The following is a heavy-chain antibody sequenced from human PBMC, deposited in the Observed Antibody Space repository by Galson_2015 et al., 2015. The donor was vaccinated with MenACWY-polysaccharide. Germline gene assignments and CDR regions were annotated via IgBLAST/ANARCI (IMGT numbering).Heavy chain of an antibody. Sequence: GTLSLACAVSGGSISSRYWWPWVRRPPGQGLEWIGEIYHDGRTAYIPSLKSRITVSLDKAKHQVSLRLISVTAADTAVYYCAKRPIRASGGGLDVWGQGTTVTVS. CDR3: AKRPIRASGGGLDV. J-gene: IGHJ6*02. D-gene: IGHD3-10*01. V-gene: IGHV4-4*02. CDR2: IYHDGRT. CDR1: GGSISSRYW.